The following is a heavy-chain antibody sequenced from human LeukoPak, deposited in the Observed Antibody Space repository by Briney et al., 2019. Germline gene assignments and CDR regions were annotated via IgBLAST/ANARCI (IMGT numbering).Heavy chain of an antibody. J-gene: IGHJ4*02. CDR3: ARETDEWFADLLYLDY. D-gene: IGHD3-10*01. CDR2: ISAYNGNT. V-gene: IGHV1-18*01. Sequence: GASVKVSCKASIYTFTSYGIGWVRQAPGQGLEWMGWISAYNGNTKYAQKLQGRVTMTTDTSTSTAYMELRSLRSDDTAVYYCARETDEWFADLLYLDYWGQGTLVTVSS. CDR1: IYTFTSYG.